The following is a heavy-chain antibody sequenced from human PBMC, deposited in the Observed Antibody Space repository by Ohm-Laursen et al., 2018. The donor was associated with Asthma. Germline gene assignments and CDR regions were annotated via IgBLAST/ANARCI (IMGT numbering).Heavy chain of an antibody. Sequence: SETLSLTCTVSGGSISSSSYYWGWIRQPPGKGLEWIGYIYYSGSTNYNPSLKSRVTISVDTSKNQFSLRLSSVTAADTAVYYCARGAPWFGSVGYYFDYWGQGTLVTVSS. V-gene: IGHV4-61*05. CDR2: IYYSGST. D-gene: IGHD3-16*01. J-gene: IGHJ4*02. CDR3: ARGAPWFGSVGYYFDY. CDR1: GGSISSSSYY.